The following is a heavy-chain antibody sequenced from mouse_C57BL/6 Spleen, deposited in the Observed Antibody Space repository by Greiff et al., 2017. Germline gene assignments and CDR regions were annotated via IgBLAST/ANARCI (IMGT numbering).Heavy chain of an antibody. J-gene: IGHJ4*01. CDR3: ARMVTTYYAMDY. CDR2: ISSGSSTI. V-gene: IGHV5-17*01. D-gene: IGHD2-3*01. Sequence: EVKLLESGGGLVKPGGSLKLSCAASGFTFSDYGMHWVRQAPEKGLEWVAYISSGSSTIYYADTVKGRFTISRDNAKNTLFLQMTSLRSEDTAMYYCARMVTTYYAMDYWGQGTSVTVSS. CDR1: GFTFSDYG.